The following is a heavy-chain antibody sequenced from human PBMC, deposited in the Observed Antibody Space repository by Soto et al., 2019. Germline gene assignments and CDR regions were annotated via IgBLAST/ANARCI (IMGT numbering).Heavy chain of an antibody. CDR1: GGSFSGYY. V-gene: IGHV4-34*01. Sequence: SETLSLTCSVYGGSFSGYYWICFLQPPVKGLEWIGEINHSGSTNYNPSLKSRVTISVDTSKNQFSLKLSSVTAADTAVYYCARVMILRYFDWYGKNDAFDIWGQGTMVT. D-gene: IGHD3-9*01. J-gene: IGHJ3*02. CDR2: INHSGST. CDR3: ARVMILRYFDWYGKNDAFDI.